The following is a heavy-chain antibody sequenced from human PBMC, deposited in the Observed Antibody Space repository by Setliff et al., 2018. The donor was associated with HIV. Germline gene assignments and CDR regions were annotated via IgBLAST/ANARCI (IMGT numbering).Heavy chain of an antibody. CDR1: GFTFSTYW. J-gene: IGHJ4*02. CDR2: IKQDGSEK. Sequence: GGSLRLSCAASGFTFSTYWMSWVRQAPGKGLEWVANIKQDGSEKNYMDSGKGRFTISRDNAKNSLYLQMNSLRVEDTAVYYCATDCAVVGGTGSLDSWGQGTLVTVSS. D-gene: IGHD1-26*01. CDR3: ATDCAVVGGTGSLDS. V-gene: IGHV3-7*05.